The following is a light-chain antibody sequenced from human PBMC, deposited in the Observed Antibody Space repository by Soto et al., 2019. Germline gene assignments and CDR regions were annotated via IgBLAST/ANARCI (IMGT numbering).Light chain of an antibody. CDR1: QNINNY. Sequence: DIQMTHSPSSLSASVGDIVTITCQASQNINNYLNWYQQKPGRAPKLLIYDASNLEAGVPSRFRGSGSGTDFSLSISILQPEDIATYYCQQYDNLPLTFGGGTKVDIK. J-gene: IGKJ4*01. CDR3: QQYDNLPLT. CDR2: DAS. V-gene: IGKV1-33*01.